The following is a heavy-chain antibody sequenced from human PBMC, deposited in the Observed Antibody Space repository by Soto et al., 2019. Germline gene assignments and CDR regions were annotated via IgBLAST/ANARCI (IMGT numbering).Heavy chain of an antibody. CDR1: GGSFGGYG. D-gene: IGHD5-18*01. J-gene: IGHJ6*03. Sequence: SETLCVTWAFEGGSFGGYGGSWLRPPPGKGLERIGEINHSGSTNYNPSRKSRVTISVDTSKNQFSLKLSSVTAADTAVFYCARGATGLTPRKTAMADYYYYYYMDVWGKGTTVTVSS. CDR2: INHSGST. V-gene: IGHV4-34*01. CDR3: ARGATGLTPRKTAMADYYYYYYMDV.